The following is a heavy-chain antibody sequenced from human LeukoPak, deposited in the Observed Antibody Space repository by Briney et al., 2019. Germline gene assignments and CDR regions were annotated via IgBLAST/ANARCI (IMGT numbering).Heavy chain of an antibody. CDR3: ARHRTTVTSP. J-gene: IGHJ5*02. Sequence: PSETLSLTCTVSGRSISSSSYYWGWIRQPPGKGLEWIGSIYYSGSTYYNPSLKSRVTISVDTSKNQFSLKLSSVTAADTAVYYCARHRTTVTSPWGQGTLVTVSS. CDR1: GRSISSSSYY. V-gene: IGHV4-39*01. CDR2: IYYSGST. D-gene: IGHD4-17*01.